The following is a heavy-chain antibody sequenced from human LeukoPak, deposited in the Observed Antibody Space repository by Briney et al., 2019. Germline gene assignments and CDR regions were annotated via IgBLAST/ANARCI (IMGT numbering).Heavy chain of an antibody. Sequence: ASVKVSCKASGYTLTSYGISWVRQAPGQGLEWMGWISAYNGNTNYAQKLQGRVTMTTDTSTSTAYMELRSLRSDDTAVYYCARASYYYDPWDYWGQGTLVTVSS. CDR3: ARASYYYDPWDY. CDR1: GYTLTSYG. CDR2: ISAYNGNT. J-gene: IGHJ4*02. D-gene: IGHD3-22*01. V-gene: IGHV1-18*01.